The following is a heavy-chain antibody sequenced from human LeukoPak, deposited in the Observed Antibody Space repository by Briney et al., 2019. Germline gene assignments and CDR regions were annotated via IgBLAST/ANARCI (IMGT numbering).Heavy chain of an antibody. CDR1: GGSISSYY. J-gene: IGHJ4*02. Sequence: SETLSLTCTVSGGSISSYYWSWIRQPPGKGLEWIGYIYYSGSTNYNPSLKSRVTISVDTSKNQFSLKLSSVTAADTAVYYCARGIDFWSGYQRFWEHYFDYWGQGTLVTVSS. D-gene: IGHD3-3*01. CDR2: IYYSGST. V-gene: IGHV4-59*01. CDR3: ARGIDFWSGYQRFWEHYFDY.